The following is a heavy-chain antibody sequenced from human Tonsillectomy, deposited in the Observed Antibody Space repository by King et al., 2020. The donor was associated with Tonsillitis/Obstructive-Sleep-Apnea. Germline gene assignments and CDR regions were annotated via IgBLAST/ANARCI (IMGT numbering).Heavy chain of an antibody. CDR2: ISYDGSNK. D-gene: IGHD5-24*01. Sequence: VQLVESGGGVVQPGRSLRLSCAASGFTFSSYGMHWVRQAPGKGLEWVAVISYDGSNKYYADSVKGRFTISRDNSKNTLYLQMNSLRAEDTAVYYCAKLATVNIFDYWGLGTLVTVSS. J-gene: IGHJ4*02. V-gene: IGHV3-30*18. CDR3: AKLATVNIFDY. CDR1: GFTFSSYG.